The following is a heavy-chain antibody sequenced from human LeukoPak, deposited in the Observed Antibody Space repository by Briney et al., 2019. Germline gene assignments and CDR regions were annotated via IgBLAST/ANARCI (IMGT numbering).Heavy chain of an antibody. Sequence: GRSLRLSCVGSGFAFHNYAMHWVRRPPGKGLEWVSAINWNSDTKAYADSVKGRFTISRDRARNALYLQMDSLRPEDTALYYCAKDTGGNGAYFYAMDVWGQGTSVTVSS. CDR2: INWNSDTK. V-gene: IGHV3-9*01. CDR3: AKDTGGNGAYFYAMDV. J-gene: IGHJ6*02. D-gene: IGHD4-23*01. CDR1: GFAFHNYA.